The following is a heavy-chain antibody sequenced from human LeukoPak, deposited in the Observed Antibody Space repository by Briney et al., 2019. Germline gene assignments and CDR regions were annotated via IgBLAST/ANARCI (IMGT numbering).Heavy chain of an antibody. Sequence: GESLKISCKGSGYSFTSYWIGWVRQMPGKGLEWMGIIYPGDSDTRYSPFFQGQVTISADKSISTAYLQWSSLKASDTAMYYCAACIAVAGYAEYFQHWGQGTLVTVSS. CDR1: GYSFTSYW. CDR2: IYPGDSDT. CDR3: AACIAVAGYAEYFQH. J-gene: IGHJ1*01. V-gene: IGHV5-51*01. D-gene: IGHD6-19*01.